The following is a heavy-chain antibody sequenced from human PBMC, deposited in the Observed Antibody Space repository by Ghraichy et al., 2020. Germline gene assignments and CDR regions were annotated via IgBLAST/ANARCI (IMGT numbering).Heavy chain of an antibody. J-gene: IGHJ4*02. Sequence: SETLSLTCTVSGGSISSSSYYWGWIRQPPGKGLEWIGSIYYSGSTYYNPSLKSRVTISVDTSKNQFSLKLSSVTAADTAVYYCATIGSGWYREGRAYWGQGTLVTVSS. CDR2: IYYSGST. CDR3: ATIGSGWYREGRAY. CDR1: GGSISSSSYY. V-gene: IGHV4-39*01. D-gene: IGHD6-19*01.